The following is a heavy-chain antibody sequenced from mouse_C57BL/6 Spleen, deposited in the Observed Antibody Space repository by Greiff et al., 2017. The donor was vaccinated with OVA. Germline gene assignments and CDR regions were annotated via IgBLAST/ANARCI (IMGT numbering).Heavy chain of an antibody. CDR2: IYPGSGST. CDR3: ARVLDSSFDY. CDR1: GYTFTSYW. D-gene: IGHD3-2*01. V-gene: IGHV1-55*01. Sequence: QVHVKQSGAELVKPGASVKMSCKASGYTFTSYWITWVKQRPGQGLEWIGDIYPGSGSTNYNEKFKSKATLTVDTSSSTAYMQLSSLTSEDSAVYYCARVLDSSFDYWGQGTTLTVSS. J-gene: IGHJ2*01.